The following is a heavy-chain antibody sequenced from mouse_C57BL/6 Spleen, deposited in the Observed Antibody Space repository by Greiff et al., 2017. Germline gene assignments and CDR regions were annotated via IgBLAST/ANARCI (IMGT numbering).Heavy chain of an antibody. CDR1: GFTFSSYT. Sequence: EVQRVESGGGLVKPGGSLKLSCAASGFTFSSYTMSWVRQTPEKRLEWVATISGGGGNTYYPDSVKGRFTISRDNAKNTLYLQMSSLRSEDTALYYCARHREVYYAMDYWGQGTSVTVSS. D-gene: IGHD3-1*01. CDR2: ISGGGGNT. V-gene: IGHV5-9*01. CDR3: ARHREVYYAMDY. J-gene: IGHJ4*01.